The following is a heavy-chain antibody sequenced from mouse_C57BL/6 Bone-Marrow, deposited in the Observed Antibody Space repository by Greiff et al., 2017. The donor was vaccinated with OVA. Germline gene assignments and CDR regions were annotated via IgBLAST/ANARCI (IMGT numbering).Heavy chain of an antibody. CDR1: GYTFTSYD. D-gene: IGHD2-2*01. J-gene: IGHJ3*01. Sequence: VKLMESGPELVKPGASVKLSCKASGYTFTSYDINWVKQRPGQGLEWIGWIYPRDGSTKYNEKFKGKATLTVDTSSSTAYMELHSLTSEDSAVYFCAREVGMVTTGFAYWGQGTLVTVSA. CDR2: IYPRDGST. CDR3: AREVGMVTTGFAY. V-gene: IGHV1-85*01.